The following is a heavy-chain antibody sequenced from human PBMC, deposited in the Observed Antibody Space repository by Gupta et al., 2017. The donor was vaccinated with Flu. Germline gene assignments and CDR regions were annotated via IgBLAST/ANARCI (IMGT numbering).Heavy chain of an antibody. CDR3: ARRSGTTFHNDY. CDR2: IYYSGST. D-gene: IGHD1-7*01. V-gene: IGHV4-39*01. J-gene: IGHJ4*02. Sequence: WIRQPPGKGLEWIGSIYYSGSTYYNPSLKSRVTISVDTSKNQFSLKLSSVTAADTAVYYCARRSGTTFHNDYWGQGTLVTVSS.